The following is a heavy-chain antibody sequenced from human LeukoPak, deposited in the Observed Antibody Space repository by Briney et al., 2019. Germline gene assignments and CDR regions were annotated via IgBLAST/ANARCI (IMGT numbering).Heavy chain of an antibody. J-gene: IGHJ4*02. Sequence: GGSLRLSCAASGFTFSSYAMSWVRQAPGKGLEWVSAISGSGGSTYYADSVKGRFTISRDNAKNSLSLQMNSLRAEDTAVYYCATALDYDDSRDYWGQGTLVTVSS. CDR1: GFTFSSYA. CDR3: ATALDYDDSRDY. CDR2: ISGSGGST. V-gene: IGHV3-23*01. D-gene: IGHD4-17*01.